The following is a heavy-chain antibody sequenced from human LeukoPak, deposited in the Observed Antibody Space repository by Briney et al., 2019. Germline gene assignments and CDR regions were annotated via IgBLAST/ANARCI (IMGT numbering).Heavy chain of an antibody. CDR2: ISGNGGNI. CDR3: AKEGGMAVAGTIPFDF. D-gene: IGHD6-19*01. CDR1: RFTFNSYA. J-gene: IGHJ4*02. Sequence: PGGSLRLSCVASRFTFNSYAMSWVRQAPGKGLEWVSGISGNGGNIYYADSMKGRFTISRDNPKNTLFLQMNSLRAGDTAVYYCAKEGGMAVAGTIPFDFWGQGILVTVSS. V-gene: IGHV3-23*01.